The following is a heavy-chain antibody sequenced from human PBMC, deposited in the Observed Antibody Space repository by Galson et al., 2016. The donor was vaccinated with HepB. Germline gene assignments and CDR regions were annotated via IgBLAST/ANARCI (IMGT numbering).Heavy chain of an antibody. D-gene: IGHD6-25*01. Sequence: SETLSLTCTVSGGSISSGRYYWGWIRQPPGKGLEWMGSIYYSGTTYYNPSLKSRVTISVDTSKHQFSLKLSSVTAADTAVYFCARPKSSGLSYYYYMDVCGKGTTVTVSS. J-gene: IGHJ6*03. V-gene: IGHV4-39*01. CDR1: GGSISSGRYY. CDR2: IYYSGTT. CDR3: ARPKSSGLSYYYYMDV.